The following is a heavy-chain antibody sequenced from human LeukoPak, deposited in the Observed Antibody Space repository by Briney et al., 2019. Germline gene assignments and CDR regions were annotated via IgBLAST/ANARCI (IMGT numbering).Heavy chain of an antibody. D-gene: IGHD2-2*02. CDR2: ISSNGGST. Sequence: GGSLRLSCAASGFTFSSYAMHWVRQAPGKGLEYVSAISSNGGSTYYANSVKVRFTISRDHSTNPLYLQMGSLRAEDMAVYYCARVAAEVVGVPGAIGFGWLRRDYYYMDVWGKGTTVTVSS. V-gene: IGHV3-64*01. CDR3: ARVAAEVVGVPGAIGFGWLRRDYYYMDV. J-gene: IGHJ6*03. CDR1: GFTFSSYA.